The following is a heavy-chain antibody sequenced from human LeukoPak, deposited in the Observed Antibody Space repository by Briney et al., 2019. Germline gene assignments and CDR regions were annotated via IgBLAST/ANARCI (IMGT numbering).Heavy chain of an antibody. Sequence: SETLSLTCVVSGGSVTSTNWWTWVRRPPGKGLECIGEVHLDGRTNYNPSLKSRLIMSVDLPENHISLKLTSVTAADTAVYYCAREGGFYRPLDYSGQGTLVTVSS. CDR1: GGSVTSTNW. CDR2: VHLDGRT. D-gene: IGHD3-3*01. J-gene: IGHJ4*02. V-gene: IGHV4-4*02. CDR3: AREGGFYRPLDY.